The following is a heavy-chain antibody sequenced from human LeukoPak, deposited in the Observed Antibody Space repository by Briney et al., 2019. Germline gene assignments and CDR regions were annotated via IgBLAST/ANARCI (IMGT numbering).Heavy chain of an antibody. CDR2: IYTSGST. D-gene: IGHD2-2*01. CDR3: ARVPTTRGSYFDY. Sequence: SETLSLTCTVSGGSISSGSYYWSWIRQPAGKGLEWIGRIYTSGSTNYNPSLKSRVTISADTSKNQFSLKLSSMTAADTAVYYCARVPTTRGSYFDYWGQGTLVTVSS. CDR1: GGSISSGSYY. J-gene: IGHJ4*02. V-gene: IGHV4-61*02.